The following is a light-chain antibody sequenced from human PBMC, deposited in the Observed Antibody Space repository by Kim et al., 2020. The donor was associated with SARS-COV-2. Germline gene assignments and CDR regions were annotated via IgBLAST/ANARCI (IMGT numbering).Light chain of an antibody. CDR2: SDN. V-gene: IGLV1-44*01. CDR3: AAWDVSLNGWV. J-gene: IGLJ3*02. CDR1: SSNIGSNT. Sequence: QSVLTQPPSASGTPGQRVTISCSGSSSNIGSNTVNWYQQFPGTTPKLLIYSDNQWPSGVPERFSGSRSGTSASLAISGLQSEDEADYYCAAWDVSLNGWVFGGGTKLTVL.